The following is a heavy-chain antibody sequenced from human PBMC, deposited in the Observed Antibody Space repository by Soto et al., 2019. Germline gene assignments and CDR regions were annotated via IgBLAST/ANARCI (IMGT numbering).Heavy chain of an antibody. CDR3: AKDLGYYDSGIYYNSPLDY. D-gene: IGHD3-10*01. V-gene: IGHV1-3*01. Sequence: ASVKVSCKASGYTFTSYAMHWVRQAPGQRLEWMGWINAGNGNTKYSQKFQGRVTITRNTSASTAYMELSSLRSEDTAVYYCAKDLGYYDSGIYYNSPLDYWGQGTLVTVSS. J-gene: IGHJ4*02. CDR1: GYTFTSYA. CDR2: INAGNGNT.